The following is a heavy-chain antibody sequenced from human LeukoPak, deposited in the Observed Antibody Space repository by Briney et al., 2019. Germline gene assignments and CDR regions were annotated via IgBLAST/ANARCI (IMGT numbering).Heavy chain of an antibody. J-gene: IGHJ3*02. CDR3: ARGYPLLLWFRESFDAFDI. CDR1: GGTVISGSYY. V-gene: IGHV4-61*01. Sequence: SETLSLTCTVSGGTVISGSYYWNWIRQPPGKTLEWIGEINHSGSTNYNPSLKSRVTISVDTSKNQFSLKLSSVTAADTAVYYCARGYPLLLWFRESFDAFDIWGQGTMVTVSS. CDR2: INHSGST. D-gene: IGHD3-10*01.